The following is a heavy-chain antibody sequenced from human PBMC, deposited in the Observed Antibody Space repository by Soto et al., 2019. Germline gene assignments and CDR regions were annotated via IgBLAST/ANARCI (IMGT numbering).Heavy chain of an antibody. D-gene: IGHD3-3*01. V-gene: IGHV1-69*13. Sequence: SVKVSCKTSGGTFSSYAISWVRQAHGQGLEWMGGIIPIFGTANYAQKFQGRVTITADESTSTAYMELSSLRSEDTAVYYCAIKRNDFWVVLAIVGYYYYYGRDVWGQGTTVPVSS. CDR3: AIKRNDFWVVLAIVGYYYYYGRDV. CDR2: IIPIFGTA. J-gene: IGHJ6*02. CDR1: GGTFSSYA.